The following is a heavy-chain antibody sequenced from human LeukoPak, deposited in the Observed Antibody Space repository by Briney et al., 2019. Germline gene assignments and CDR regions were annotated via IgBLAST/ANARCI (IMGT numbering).Heavy chain of an antibody. CDR1: GGTFSSYA. J-gene: IGHJ6*04. CDR3: ARDPYCSSTSCYWGVYYYYGMDI. CDR2: IIPIFGTA. V-gene: IGHV1-69*06. D-gene: IGHD2-2*01. Sequence: SVKVSCKASGGTFSSYAISWVRQAPGQGLEWMGGIIPIFGTANYAQKFQGRVTITADKSTSTAYMELSSLRSEDTAVYHCARDPYCSSTSCYWGVYYYYGMDIWGKGTTVTVSS.